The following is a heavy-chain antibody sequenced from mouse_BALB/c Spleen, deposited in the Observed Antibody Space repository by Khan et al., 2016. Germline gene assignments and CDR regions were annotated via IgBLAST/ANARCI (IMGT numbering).Heavy chain of an antibody. CDR3: ARQNNYVDWAYYFDY. CDR2: INTYTGKP. Sequence: QIQLVQSGPELKKPGETVKISCKASGYTFTKYGMNWVKQAPGKDLKWMGWINTYTGKPTYADDFKGRFAFSLETSANTAYLQITNLKNENTATYFCARQNNYVDWAYYFDYWGQGTTLTVSS. D-gene: IGHD2-13*01. J-gene: IGHJ2*01. CDR1: GYTFTKYG. V-gene: IGHV9-3-1*01.